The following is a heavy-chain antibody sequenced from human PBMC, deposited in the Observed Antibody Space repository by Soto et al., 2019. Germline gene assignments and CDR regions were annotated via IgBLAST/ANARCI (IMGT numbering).Heavy chain of an antibody. J-gene: IGHJ6*02. CDR2: IIPIFGTA. CDR3: SRCYRSPSIAAAGTYYYYGMDV. Sequence: SVKVSCKASGGTFSSYAISWVRQAPGQGLEWMGGIIPIFGTANYAQKYQGRDTITADESTSTAYMELSSLRSEDTAVYYCSRCYRSPSIAAAGTYYYYGMDVWGQGTTVTVSS. V-gene: IGHV1-69*13. D-gene: IGHD6-13*01. CDR1: GGTFSSYA.